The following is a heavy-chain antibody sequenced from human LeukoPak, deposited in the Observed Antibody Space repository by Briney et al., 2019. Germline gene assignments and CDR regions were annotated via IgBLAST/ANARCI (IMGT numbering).Heavy chain of an antibody. J-gene: IGHJ4*02. CDR3: ARTNLGSGWRFDY. CDR1: GFTFSSYS. D-gene: IGHD6-19*01. V-gene: IGHV3-48*01. Sequence: PGGSLRLSCAASGFTFSSYSMNWVRQAPGKGLEWVSYISSSSSTIYYADSVKGRFTISRDNAKNSLYLQMNSLTAEDTAVYYCARTNLGSGWRFDYWGQGTLVTVSS. CDR2: ISSSSSTI.